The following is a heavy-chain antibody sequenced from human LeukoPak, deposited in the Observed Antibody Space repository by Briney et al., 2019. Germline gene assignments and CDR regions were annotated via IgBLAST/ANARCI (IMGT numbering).Heavy chain of an antibody. CDR3: ARGIRLGELSYDY. D-gene: IGHD3-16*02. CDR2: IYSGGST. V-gene: IGHV3-53*01. Sequence: GGSLRLSCAASGFTVSSNYMSWVRQAPGKGLEWVSVIYSGGSTYYADSVKGRFTISRDNSKNTLYPQMNSLRAEDTAVYYCARGIRLGELSYDYWGQGTLVTVSS. J-gene: IGHJ4*02. CDR1: GFTVSSNY.